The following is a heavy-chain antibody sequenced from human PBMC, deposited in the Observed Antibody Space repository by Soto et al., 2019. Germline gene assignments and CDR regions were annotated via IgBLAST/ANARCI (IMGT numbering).Heavy chain of an antibody. Sequence: EVQLLESGGGLVQPGGSLRLSCAASGFTFSSYAMSWVRQAPVKGLEWVSVISDSGGSTYYADSVKGRFTISRDNSKNTLYMQMNNLRAEDTAVYYCAKLKGAVTGFDSLDYWGQGTLVTVSS. CDR3: AKLKGAVTGFDSLDY. D-gene: IGHD6-19*01. V-gene: IGHV3-23*01. J-gene: IGHJ4*02. CDR2: ISDSGGST. CDR1: GFTFSSYA.